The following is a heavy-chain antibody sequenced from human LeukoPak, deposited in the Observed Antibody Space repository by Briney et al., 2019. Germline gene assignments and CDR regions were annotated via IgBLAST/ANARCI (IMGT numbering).Heavy chain of an antibody. CDR2: IYTSGST. Sequence: PSETLSLTCTVSGYSISSGYFWGWMRQPPGKGLEWIGRIYTSGSTNYNPSLKSRVTISVDTSKNQFSLKLSSVTAADTAVYYCARDGFSSGWYRGFDYWGQGTLVTVSS. J-gene: IGHJ4*02. CDR1: GYSISSGYF. V-gene: IGHV4-38-2*02. D-gene: IGHD6-19*01. CDR3: ARDGFSSGWYRGFDY.